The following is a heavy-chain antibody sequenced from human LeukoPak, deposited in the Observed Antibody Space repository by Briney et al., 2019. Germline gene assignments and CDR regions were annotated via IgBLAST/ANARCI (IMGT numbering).Heavy chain of an antibody. D-gene: IGHD1-26*01. CDR3: ARDKSGYSGSYYDY. CDR1: GYTFTKYG. Sequence: VQVSCKASGYTFTKYGISWVRQAPGQGLEWMGWISGYNDNTNYAQKPQGRVTMTTDTSTSTAYMELRSLTSDDTAVYYCARDKSGYSGSYYDYWGQGTLVAVSS. J-gene: IGHJ4*02. CDR2: ISGYNDNT. V-gene: IGHV1-18*01.